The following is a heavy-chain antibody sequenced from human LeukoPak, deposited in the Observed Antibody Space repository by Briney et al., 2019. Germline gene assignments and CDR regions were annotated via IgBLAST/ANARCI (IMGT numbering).Heavy chain of an antibody. Sequence: GGSLRLSCAVSGSTFSNHWMGWVRQAPGKGLEWVANIKEDGSEKYYADSVKGRFTISRDNAKNSLHLQMNSLRAEDTAVYYCARYRGLGGGYYFDYWGQGTLVTVSS. CDR2: IKEDGSEK. J-gene: IGHJ4*02. CDR3: ARYRGLGGGYYFDY. D-gene: IGHD5-12*01. CDR1: GSTFSNHW. V-gene: IGHV3-7*04.